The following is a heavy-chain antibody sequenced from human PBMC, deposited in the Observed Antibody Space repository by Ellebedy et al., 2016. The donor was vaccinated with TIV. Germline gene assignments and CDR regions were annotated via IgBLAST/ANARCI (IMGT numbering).Heavy chain of an antibody. Sequence: PGGSLRLSCAASGFTFSSYAMAWVRQAPGKGLEWVSGISVSGGSTYYADSVRGRFIMSRDNSKSTLALQMNSLRAEDTAVYYCARSPGDTSMVDVYHFDYWGQGTLVTVSS. CDR3: ARSPGDTSMVDVYHFDY. V-gene: IGHV3-23*01. D-gene: IGHD5-18*01. J-gene: IGHJ4*02. CDR2: ISVSGGST. CDR1: GFTFSSYA.